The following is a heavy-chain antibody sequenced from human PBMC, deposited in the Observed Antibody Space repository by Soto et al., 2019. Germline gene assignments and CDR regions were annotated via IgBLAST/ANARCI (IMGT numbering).Heavy chain of an antibody. J-gene: IGHJ5*02. D-gene: IGHD6-19*01. CDR2: IDPSDSYT. Sequence: PGESLKISCKGSGYSFTSYWISWVRQMPGKGLEWMGRIDPSDSYTNYSPSFQGHVTISADKSISTAYLQWSSLKASDTAMYYCARVTVARNWFDPWGQGXLVTVSS. CDR1: GYSFTSYW. CDR3: ARVTVARNWFDP. V-gene: IGHV5-10-1*01.